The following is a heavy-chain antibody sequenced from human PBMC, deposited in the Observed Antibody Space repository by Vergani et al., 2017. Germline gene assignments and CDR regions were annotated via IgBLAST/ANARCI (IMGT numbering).Heavy chain of an antibody. CDR3: ARAMTMTPIFDY. CDR1: GFTFSSYE. J-gene: IGHJ4*02. V-gene: IGHV3-48*03. D-gene: IGHD2-2*01. CDR2: ISSSGSTI. Sequence: EVQLVESGGGLVQPGGSLRLSCAASGFTFSSYEMNWVRQAPGKGLEWVSYISSSGSTIYYADSVKGRFTIPRDNAKNSLYLQMNSLRAEDTAVYYCARAMTMTPIFDYWGQGTLVTVSS.